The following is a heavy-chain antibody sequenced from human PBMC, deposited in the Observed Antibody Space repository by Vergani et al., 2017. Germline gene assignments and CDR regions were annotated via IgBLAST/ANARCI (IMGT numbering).Heavy chain of an antibody. D-gene: IGHD2-2*01. J-gene: IGHJ3*02. CDR2: IYYSGST. Sequence: QVQLQESGPGLVKPSETLSLTCTVSGGSISSYYWSWIRQPPGQGLEWIGYIYYSGSTNYNPALKSRVTISVDTSKNQFSLKLSSVTAADTAVYYCARQVVRAGRPVRSMPRPPDAFDIWGQGTMVTVSS. CDR3: ARQVVRAGRPVRSMPRPPDAFDI. V-gene: IGHV4-59*08. CDR1: GGSISSYY.